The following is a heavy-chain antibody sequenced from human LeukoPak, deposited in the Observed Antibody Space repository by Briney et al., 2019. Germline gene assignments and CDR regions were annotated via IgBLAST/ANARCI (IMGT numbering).Heavy chain of an antibody. Sequence: ASVKVSFTASGYTFTSYYMHWVRQAPGQGLEWMGIINPSGGSTSYAQKFQGRVTMARDTSTSTVYMELSSLRSEGTAVYYCARDLRGYSYYYGMDVWGQGTTVTVSS. CDR3: ARDLRGYSYYYGMDV. CDR2: INPSGGST. D-gene: IGHD5-12*01. CDR1: GYTFTSYY. J-gene: IGHJ6*02. V-gene: IGHV1-46*01.